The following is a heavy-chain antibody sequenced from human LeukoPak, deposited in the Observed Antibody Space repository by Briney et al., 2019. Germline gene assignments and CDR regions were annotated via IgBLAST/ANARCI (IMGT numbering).Heavy chain of an antibody. CDR1: GFSFSSYW. D-gene: IGHD3-10*01. J-gene: IGHJ4*02. CDR3: ARGRGSGSSDY. CDR2: INSDGSST. V-gene: IGHV3-74*01. Sequence: GGSLRLCCAASGFSFSSYWMHWVRQVPGKGLVWVSRINSDGSSTIYADSVKGRFTISRDNAKNTLYLQMNSLRAEDTAVYYCARGRGSGSSDYWGQGTLVTVSS.